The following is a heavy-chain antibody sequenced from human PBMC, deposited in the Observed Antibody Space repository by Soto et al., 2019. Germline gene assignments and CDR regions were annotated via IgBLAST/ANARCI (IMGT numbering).Heavy chain of an antibody. CDR3: FGCLGSNWLDP. Sequence: QVQPHQWGTGLLKPSETLSLTCAVYSGSISTYSWNWIPQPPGQGLEWIGEINNSGNTRYNPSLKSRVTVSLDTSKNQLSLKLTSVTAADTAVYFSFGCLGSNWLDPWGQGTRVTVSS. CDR1: SGSISTYS. V-gene: IGHV4-34*01. J-gene: IGHJ5*02. D-gene: IGHD3-10*01. CDR2: INNSGNT.